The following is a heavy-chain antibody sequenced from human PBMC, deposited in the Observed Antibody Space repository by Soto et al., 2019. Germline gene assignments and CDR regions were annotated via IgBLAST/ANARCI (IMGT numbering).Heavy chain of an antibody. Sequence: SGTLALTCTVSGGSITSSEYYWAWIRQPPGKGLQFVGTIYYSGSSYSNPSLKSRLSMSVDTSKNQLSLTMKSVTAADTGVYYWASYPLHWSLAASWGQGVLVTV. CDR3: ASYPLHWSLAAS. V-gene: IGHV4-39*01. D-gene: IGHD2-8*02. CDR2: IYYSGSS. J-gene: IGHJ5*02. CDR1: GGSITSSEYY.